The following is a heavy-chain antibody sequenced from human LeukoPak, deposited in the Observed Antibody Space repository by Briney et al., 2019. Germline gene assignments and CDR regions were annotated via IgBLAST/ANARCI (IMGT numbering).Heavy chain of an antibody. CDR2: IRRKASGGTT. D-gene: IGHD2-2*01. CDR3: TRGLDIVVLPAAKSPDFDY. V-gene: IGHV3-49*03. Sequence: GGSLRLSCTASGFNFGDYAMSWFRQAPGKGLEWVGFIRRKASGGTTEYAASVKGRFTISRDDSKTIAYLQMNSLRTEDTAVYYCTRGLDIVVLPAAKSPDFDYWGQGTLVTVSS. CDR1: GFNFGDYA. J-gene: IGHJ4*02.